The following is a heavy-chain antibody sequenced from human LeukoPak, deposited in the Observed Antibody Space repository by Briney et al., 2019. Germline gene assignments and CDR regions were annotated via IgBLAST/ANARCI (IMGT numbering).Heavy chain of an antibody. Sequence: GGSLRLSCAASGFTFSKSAMSWVRQAPGKGLEWVSAMSGSGDSSYYADSVKGRFTISRDISKNTLYLQMNSLGVEDTAVYYCAKNKWERSGAFDTWGQGTMVTVSS. V-gene: IGHV3-23*01. J-gene: IGHJ3*02. CDR2: MSGSGDSS. D-gene: IGHD1-26*01. CDR3: AKNKWERSGAFDT. CDR1: GFTFSKSA.